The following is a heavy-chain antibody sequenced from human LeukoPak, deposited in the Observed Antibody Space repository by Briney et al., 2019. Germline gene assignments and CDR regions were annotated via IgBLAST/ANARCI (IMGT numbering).Heavy chain of an antibody. CDR3: ARGPSFDYYDSSAYYYYYYMDV. CDR1: GYTFTGYY. J-gene: IGHJ6*03. V-gene: IGHV1-2*02. Sequence: ASVKVSCKASGYTFTGYYMHWVRQAPGQGLEWMGWINPNSGGTNYAQKFQGRVTMTRDTSISTAYMELSRLRSDDTAVYYCARGPSFDYYDSSAYYYYYYMDVWGKGTTVTVSS. CDR2: INPNSGGT. D-gene: IGHD3-22*01.